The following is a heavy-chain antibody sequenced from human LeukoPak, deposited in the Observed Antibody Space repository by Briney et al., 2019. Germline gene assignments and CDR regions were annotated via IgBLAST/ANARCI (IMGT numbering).Heavy chain of an antibody. D-gene: IGHD6-19*01. V-gene: IGHV3-43*02. CDR2: ISGDGGST. Sequence: GGSLRLSCVAPVCIFDNYAIHWVRQAPGKGLEWVSLISGDGGSTFYADSVRGRFTISRDNTRKSLSLQMSSLRSEDTALYYCARESETSGWYDYWGQGTLVTVSS. CDR1: VCIFDNYA. CDR3: ARESETSGWYDY. J-gene: IGHJ4*02.